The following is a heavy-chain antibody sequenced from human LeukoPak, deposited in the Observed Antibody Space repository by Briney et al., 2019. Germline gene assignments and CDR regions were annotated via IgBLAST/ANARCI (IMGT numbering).Heavy chain of an antibody. CDR2: ITASGTAM. CDR3: ASSGSYRFDY. J-gene: IGHJ4*02. Sequence: GGSLRLSCAASGFTFSGYSMNWVRQAPGKGLEWVSHITASGTAMFYADSVKGRFTISRDNAKNSLYLQMNSLRDEDTAVYYCASSGSYRFDYWGQGTLVTVSS. CDR1: GFTFSGYS. V-gene: IGHV3-48*02. D-gene: IGHD1-26*01.